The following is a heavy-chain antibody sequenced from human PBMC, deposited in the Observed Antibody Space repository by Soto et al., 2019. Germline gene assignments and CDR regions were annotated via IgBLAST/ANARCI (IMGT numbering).Heavy chain of an antibody. V-gene: IGHV4-59*01. CDR2: IYYSGST. D-gene: IGHD6-25*01. J-gene: IGHJ4*02. CDR1: GGSISSYY. Sequence: SQTLSLTCTVSGGSISSYYWSWIRQPPGKGLEWIGYIYYSGSTNYNPSLKSRVTISVDTSKNQFSLKLSSVTAADTAVYYCARSSGGYFDYWGQGNLATGS. CDR3: ARSSGGYFDY.